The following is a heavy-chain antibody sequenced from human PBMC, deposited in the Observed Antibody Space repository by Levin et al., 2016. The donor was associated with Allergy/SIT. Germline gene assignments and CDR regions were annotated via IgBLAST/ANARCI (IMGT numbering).Heavy chain of an antibody. D-gene: IGHD6-19*01. J-gene: IGHJ4*02. CDR1: GGSISSSSYY. V-gene: IGHV4-39*01. Sequence: SETLSLTCTVSGGSISSSSYYWGWIRQPPGKGLEWIGSIYYSGSTYYNPSLKSRVTISVDTSKNQFSLKLSSVTAADTAVYYCARHRISGGGPFVDYWGQGTLVTVSS. CDR3: ARHRISGGGPFVDY. CDR2: IYYSGST.